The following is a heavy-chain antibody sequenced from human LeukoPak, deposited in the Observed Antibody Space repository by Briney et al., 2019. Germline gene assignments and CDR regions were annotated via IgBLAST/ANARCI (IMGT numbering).Heavy chain of an antibody. CDR3: ARPRGCNSGRCNNFDY. CDR1: GSNFGGFS. Sequence: GGSLTLSCAASGSNFGGFSMSCVRHAPGKGLEWVTHMNEYGGDIFYVDSVKDRFTISRDNAKNLLYLQMNSLRAEDTAVYFCARPRGCNSGRCNNFDYWGQGTLVTVPS. J-gene: IGHJ4*02. V-gene: IGHV3-7*01. D-gene: IGHD2-8*01. CDR2: MNEYGGDI.